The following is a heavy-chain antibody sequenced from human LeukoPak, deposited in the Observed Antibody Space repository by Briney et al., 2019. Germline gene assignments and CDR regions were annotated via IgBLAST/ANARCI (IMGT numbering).Heavy chain of an antibody. CDR2: INHSGST. Sequence: SETLSLTCAVYGGSFSGYYWSWIRQPPGKGLEWIGEINHSGSTNYNPSLKSRVTISVDTSKNQFSLKLSSVTAADTAVYYCARGLVYRRVWRPSKLQLLSRVNPPDYWGQGTLVTVSS. J-gene: IGHJ4*02. CDR1: GGSFSGYY. CDR3: ARGLVYRRVWRPSKLQLLSRVNPPDY. V-gene: IGHV4-34*01. D-gene: IGHD1-1*01.